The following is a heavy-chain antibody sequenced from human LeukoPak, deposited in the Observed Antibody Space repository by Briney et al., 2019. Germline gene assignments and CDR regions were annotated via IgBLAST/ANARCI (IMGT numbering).Heavy chain of an antibody. D-gene: IGHD1-1*01. CDR3: AREETGDYFDY. J-gene: IGHJ4*02. V-gene: IGHV3-48*03. CDR2: ITRSGNTI. CDR1: GFTFSSYA. Sequence: PGGSLRLSCAASGFTFSSYAMSWVRQSPGKGLEWISYITRSGNTIYYADSVKGRFTISRDNGKNSLYLQMNSLRAEDTAVYYCAREETGDYFDYWGQGTLVTVSS.